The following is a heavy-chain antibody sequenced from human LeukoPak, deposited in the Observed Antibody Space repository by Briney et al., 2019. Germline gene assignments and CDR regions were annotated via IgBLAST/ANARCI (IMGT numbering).Heavy chain of an antibody. Sequence: ASVKVSCKASGGTFSSYAISWVRQAPGKGLEWMGLVDPEDGETIYAEKFQGRVTITADTSTDTAYMELSSLRSEDTAVYYCAIESGPLVGATTAMSFWGQGTLVTVSS. CDR3: AIESGPLVGATTAMSF. V-gene: IGHV1-69-2*01. J-gene: IGHJ4*02. D-gene: IGHD1-26*01. CDR1: GGTFSSYA. CDR2: VDPEDGET.